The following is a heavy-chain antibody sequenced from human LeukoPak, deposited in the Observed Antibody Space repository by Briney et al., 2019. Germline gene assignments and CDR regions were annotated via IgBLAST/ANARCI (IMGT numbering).Heavy chain of an antibody. CDR1: GYTFTSYG. D-gene: IGHD6-19*01. CDR2: ISGYNGNT. Sequence: GASVKVSCKASGYTFTSYGISWVRQAPGQGPEWMGWISGYNGNTNYAQKFQGRVTMTRDTSTSTVYMELSSLRSEDTAVYYCAASSGWYLGWVYWGQGTLVTVSS. CDR3: AASSGWYLGWVY. J-gene: IGHJ4*02. V-gene: IGHV1-18*01.